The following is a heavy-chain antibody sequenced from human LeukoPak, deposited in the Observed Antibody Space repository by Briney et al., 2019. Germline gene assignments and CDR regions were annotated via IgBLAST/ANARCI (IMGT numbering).Heavy chain of an antibody. CDR2: FDPEDGET. CDR3: ATLIVLTDDNWFDP. CDR1: GYTLTELS. Sequence: ASVKVSCKVSGYTLTELSMHWVRQAPGKGLEWMGGFDPEDGETIYAQKFQGRVTMTEDTSTDTAYMELSSLRSEDTAVYYCATLIVLTDDNWFDPWGQGTLVTVSS. J-gene: IGHJ5*02. V-gene: IGHV1-24*01. D-gene: IGHD2/OR15-2a*01.